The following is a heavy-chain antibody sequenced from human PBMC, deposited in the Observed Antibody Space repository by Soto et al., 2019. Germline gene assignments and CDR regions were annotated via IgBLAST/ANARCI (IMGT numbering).Heavy chain of an antibody. Sequence: ASVKVSCKASGYTFTSYYMHWVRQAPGQGLEWMGIISPSGGSTSYAQKFQGRVTTTRDTSTSTVYMELSSLRSEDTAVYYCAREYCGGDCYRDFRQPIDYWGQGTLVTVSS. CDR3: AREYCGGDCYRDFRQPIDY. D-gene: IGHD2-21*02. CDR1: GYTFTSYY. CDR2: ISPSGGST. J-gene: IGHJ4*02. V-gene: IGHV1-46*01.